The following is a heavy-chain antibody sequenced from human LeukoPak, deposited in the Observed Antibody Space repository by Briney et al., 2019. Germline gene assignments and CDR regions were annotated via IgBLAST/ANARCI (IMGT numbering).Heavy chain of an antibody. V-gene: IGHV4-34*01. CDR3: AGADRGDYYYYGMDV. CDR1: GGSFSGYY. J-gene: IGHJ6*02. D-gene: IGHD3-10*01. Sequence: SETLSLTCAVYGGSFSGYYWSWIRQPPGKGLEWIGEINHSGSTNYNPSLKSRVTMSVDTSKNQFSLKLSSVTAADTAVYYCAGADRGDYYYYGMDVWGQGTTVTVSS. CDR2: INHSGST.